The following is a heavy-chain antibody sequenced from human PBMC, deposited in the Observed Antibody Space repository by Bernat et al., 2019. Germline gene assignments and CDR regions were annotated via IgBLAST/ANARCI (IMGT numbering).Heavy chain of an antibody. CDR3: ARGLFIPRIAVGTFDY. CDR2: ISSSSSTI. D-gene: IGHD6-19*01. Sequence: EVQLVESGGGLVQPGVSLRLSCAASGFTFSSYSMNWVRQAPGKGLEWVSYISSSSSTIYYADSVKGRFTISRDNAKNSLYLQMNSLRAEDTAVYYCARGLFIPRIAVGTFDYWGQGTLVTVSS. J-gene: IGHJ4*02. CDR1: GFTFSSYS. V-gene: IGHV3-48*01.